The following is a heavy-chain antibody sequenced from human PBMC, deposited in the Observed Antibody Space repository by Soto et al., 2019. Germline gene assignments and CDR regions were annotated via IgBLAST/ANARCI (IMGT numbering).Heavy chain of an antibody. CDR2: ISSSSSYI. CDR3: ARVYSGSYWDFDY. V-gene: IGHV3-21*01. CDR1: GFTFSSYS. J-gene: IGHJ4*02. D-gene: IGHD1-26*01. Sequence: GGSLRLSCAASGFTFSSYSMNWVRRAPGKGLEWVSSISSSSSYIYYADSVKGRFTISRDSAKNSLYLQMNSLRAEDTAVYYCARVYSGSYWDFDYWGQGTLVTVSS.